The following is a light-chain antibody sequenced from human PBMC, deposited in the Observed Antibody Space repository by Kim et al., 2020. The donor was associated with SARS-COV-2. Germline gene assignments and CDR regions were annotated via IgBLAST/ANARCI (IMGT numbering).Light chain of an antibody. J-gene: IGKJ4*01. CDR1: QSVSSD. V-gene: IGKV3-15*01. Sequence: VSQGERATLSCRASQSVSSDLAWYQQKPGQAPRLLVYGASTRATGIPVRFSGSGSGTEFTLTISSLQSEDFAVYYCHQFKKWPLTFGGGTKVDIK. CDR3: HQFKKWPLT. CDR2: GAS.